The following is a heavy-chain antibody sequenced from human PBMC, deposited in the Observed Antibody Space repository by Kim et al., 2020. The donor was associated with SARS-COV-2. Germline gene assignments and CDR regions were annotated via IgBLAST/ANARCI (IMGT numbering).Heavy chain of an antibody. CDR2: IYHSGST. CDR3: ASSAAAGIFDY. D-gene: IGHD6-13*01. J-gene: IGHJ4*02. CDR1: GYSISSGYY. V-gene: IGHV4-38-2*02. Sequence: SETLSLTCTVSGYSISSGYYWGWIRQPPGKGLEWIGSIYHSGSTYYNPSLKSRVTISVDTSKNQFSLKLSSVTAADTAVYYCASSAAAGIFDYWGQGTLV.